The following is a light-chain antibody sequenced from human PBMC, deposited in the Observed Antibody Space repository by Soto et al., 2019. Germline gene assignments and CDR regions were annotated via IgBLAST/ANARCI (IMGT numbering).Light chain of an antibody. CDR3: QQRSKWRT. CDR1: QSFSGH. Sequence: EIVLTQSPDTLSLSPGERATLSCRASQSFSGHLAWYQQKPGQAPRLLNYDASKRATGIPARFSGSGFGTDYTLTISSLEPEDFAVYYWQQRSKWRTFGQVTKVEIK. CDR2: DAS. V-gene: IGKV3-11*01. J-gene: IGKJ1*01.